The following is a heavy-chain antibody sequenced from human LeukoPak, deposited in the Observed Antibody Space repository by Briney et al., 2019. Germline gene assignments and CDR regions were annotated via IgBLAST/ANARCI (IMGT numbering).Heavy chain of an antibody. Sequence: GGSLRLSCAASGFTFNSYAMSWVRQAPGTGLGWVSAIGGSGDNTYYADSVKGRFTISRDNSKNTLYLQMNSLRAEDTAVYYCAKDLRLAVTGTLSYWGQGTLVTVSS. V-gene: IGHV3-23*01. CDR2: IGGSGDNT. D-gene: IGHD6-19*01. CDR1: GFTFNSYA. J-gene: IGHJ4*02. CDR3: AKDLRLAVTGTLSY.